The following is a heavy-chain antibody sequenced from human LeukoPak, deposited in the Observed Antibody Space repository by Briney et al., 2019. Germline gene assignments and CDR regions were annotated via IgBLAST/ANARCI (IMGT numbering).Heavy chain of an antibody. V-gene: IGHV3-30*02. CDR1: GFTFSTYA. CDR2: IRYDGGNK. J-gene: IGHJ4*02. CDR3: AKDGPRRDGYNDH. Sequence: GGSLRLSCAASGFTFSTYAMHWVRQAPGKGLEWVAFIRYDGGNKYYADSVKGRFTISRDNSKNTLYLQMNSLRPEETAVYYCAKDGPRRDGYNDHWGQGTLVTVSS. D-gene: IGHD5-24*01.